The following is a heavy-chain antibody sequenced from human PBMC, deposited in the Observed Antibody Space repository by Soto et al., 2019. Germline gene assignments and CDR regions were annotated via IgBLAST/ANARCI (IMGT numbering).Heavy chain of an antibody. CDR2: IYYSGST. D-gene: IGHD4-17*01. Sequence: NPSETLSLTCTVSGGSISSYYWSWIRQPPGKGLEWIGYIYYSGSTNYNPSLKSRVTISVDTSKNQFSLKLGSVTAADTAVYYCARRHGDYESYYMDVRGKGTTVTVSS. CDR1: GGSISSYY. J-gene: IGHJ6*03. V-gene: IGHV4-59*08. CDR3: ARRHGDYESYYMDV.